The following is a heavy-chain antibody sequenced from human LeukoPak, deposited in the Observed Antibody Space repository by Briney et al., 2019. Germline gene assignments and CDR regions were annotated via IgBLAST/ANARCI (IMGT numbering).Heavy chain of an antibody. J-gene: IGHJ6*03. Sequence: PGGSLRLSCAASGFTFSSYGMHWVRQAPGKGLEWVAFIRYDGSNKYYADSVKGRFTISRDNSKNTLYLQMNSLRAEDTAVYYCAKVAQSDYYDSSGYYYMDVWGKGTTVTVSS. CDR1: GFTFSSYG. V-gene: IGHV3-30*02. CDR2: IRYDGSNK. D-gene: IGHD3-22*01. CDR3: AKVAQSDYYDSSGYYYMDV.